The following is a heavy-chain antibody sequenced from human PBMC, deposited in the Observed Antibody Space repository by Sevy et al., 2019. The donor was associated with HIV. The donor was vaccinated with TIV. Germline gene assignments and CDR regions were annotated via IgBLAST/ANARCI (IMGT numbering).Heavy chain of an antibody. CDR1: SGSISSYY. CDR3: ARAQWLVGSHDY. D-gene: IGHD6-19*01. CDR2: FYYSGST. J-gene: IGHJ4*02. Sequence: SETLSLTCTVSSGSISSYYWSWIRQPPGKGLEWIGCFYYSGSTNYNPSLKSRVTISVDTSKNQFSLKLSSVTAADTAVYYCARAQWLVGSHDYWGQGTLVTVSS. V-gene: IGHV4-59*13.